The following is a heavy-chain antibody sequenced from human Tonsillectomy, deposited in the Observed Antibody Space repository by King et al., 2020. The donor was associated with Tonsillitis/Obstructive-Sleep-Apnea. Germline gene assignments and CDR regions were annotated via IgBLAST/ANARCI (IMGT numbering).Heavy chain of an antibody. CDR3: ARRHSVTVVPFDY. CDR2: INHSGST. D-gene: IGHD1-20*01. CDR1: GESFSGHY. V-gene: IGHV4-34*01. J-gene: IGHJ4*02. Sequence: VQLQQWGAGLLKPSETLSLTCAVYGESFSGHYWSWIRQTPGKGLEWIGEINHSGSTNYNPSLKSRVTISVDTSKNQFSLNLSSVTAADTAAYYCARRHSVTVVPFDYWGQGTLVTVSS.